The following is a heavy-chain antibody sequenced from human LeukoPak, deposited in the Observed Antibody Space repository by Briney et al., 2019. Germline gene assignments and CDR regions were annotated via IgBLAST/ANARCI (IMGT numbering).Heavy chain of an antibody. Sequence: GGSLRLSCAASGFTFSSYWMSWVRQAPGKGLEGVANIKQDGSEKYYVDSVKGRFTISRDNAKNSLYLQMNSLRAEDTAVYYCARAPPYCSGGSCSLDYYYYYMDVWGKGTTVTVSS. J-gene: IGHJ6*03. CDR1: GFTFSSYW. CDR3: ARAPPYCSGGSCSLDYYYYYMDV. V-gene: IGHV3-7*01. CDR2: IKQDGSEK. D-gene: IGHD2-15*01.